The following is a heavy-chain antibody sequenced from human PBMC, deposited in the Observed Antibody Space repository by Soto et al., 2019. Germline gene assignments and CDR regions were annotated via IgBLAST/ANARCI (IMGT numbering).Heavy chain of an antibody. J-gene: IGHJ4*02. CDR1: GFSLSTSAVG. D-gene: IGHD3-10*01. CDR3: AHRRGRRGRGITRTYYFDY. Sequence: QITLKESGPTLVKPTQTLTLTCTFSGFSLSTSAVGVGWIRQPPGKALEWLALIYWDDDKQYSPSLKSRLTITKDTSKNQVVLTMTNVDPVDTATYYCAHRRGRRGRGITRTYYFDYWGQGTLVTVSS. V-gene: IGHV2-5*02. CDR2: IYWDDDK.